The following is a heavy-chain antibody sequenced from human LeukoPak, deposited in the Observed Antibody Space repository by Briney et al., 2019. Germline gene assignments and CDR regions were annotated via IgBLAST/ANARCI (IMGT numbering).Heavy chain of an antibody. CDR2: IDSSSSTI. V-gene: IGHV3-48*01. CDR3: VRDRGISFYFDY. CDR1: GFTFSSYA. J-gene: IGHJ4*02. Sequence: GGSLRLSCAASGFTFSSYAMHWVRQAPGKGLEWVSYIDSSSSTIYYADSVKGRFTVSRDNAKNSLDLQMNSLRSEDTAVYYCVRDRGISFYFDYWGQGTLVTVSS. D-gene: IGHD3-16*02.